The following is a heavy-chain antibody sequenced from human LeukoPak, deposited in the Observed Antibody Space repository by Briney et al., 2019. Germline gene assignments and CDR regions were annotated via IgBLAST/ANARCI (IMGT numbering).Heavy chain of an antibody. Sequence: ASVKVSCKASGYTFTSYGISWVRQAPGQGLEWMGWISAYNGNTNCAQKLQGRVTMTTDTSTSTAYMELRSLRSDDTAVYYCARVQWQITHDSRAQTDYWGQGTLVTVSS. V-gene: IGHV1-18*01. J-gene: IGHJ4*02. CDR1: GYTFTSYG. CDR2: ISAYNGNT. CDR3: ARVQWQITHDSRAQTDY. D-gene: IGHD3-22*01.